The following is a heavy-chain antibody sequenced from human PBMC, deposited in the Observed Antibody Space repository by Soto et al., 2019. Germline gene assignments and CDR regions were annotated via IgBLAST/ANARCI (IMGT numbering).Heavy chain of an antibody. V-gene: IGHV4-31*03. Sequence: LSLTCTVSGGSISSGVYYWSWIRQHPGKGLEWIGYIYYSGSTYYNPSLKSRVTISVDTSKNQFSLKLSSVTAADTAVYYCAKYSSGWYFDYWGQGTLVTVSS. J-gene: IGHJ4*02. CDR2: IYYSGST. CDR1: GGSISSGVYY. CDR3: AKYSSGWYFDY. D-gene: IGHD6-19*01.